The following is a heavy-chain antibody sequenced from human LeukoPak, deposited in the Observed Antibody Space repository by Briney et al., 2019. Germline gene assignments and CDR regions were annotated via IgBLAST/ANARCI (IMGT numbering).Heavy chain of an antibody. CDR1: GGSISSSSYY. J-gene: IGHJ4*02. D-gene: IGHD2-15*01. V-gene: IGHV4-39*01. CDR2: IYYSGST. Sequence: SETLSLTCTVSGGSISSSSYYWGWIRQPPGKGLEWIGSIYYSGSTYYNPSLKSRVTISVDTSKNQFSLKLSSVTAADTAVYYCARRALRPPPSLDYCSGGSCPFDYWGQGTLVTVSS. CDR3: ARRALRPPPSLDYCSGGSCPFDY.